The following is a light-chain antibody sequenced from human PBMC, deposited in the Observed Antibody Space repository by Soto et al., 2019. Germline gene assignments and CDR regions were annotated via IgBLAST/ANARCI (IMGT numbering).Light chain of an antibody. CDR2: GAT. CDR3: QQYSDSRA. Sequence: EIMLSQSPGTVSLSPGERATLSCRASQCVSSGYLAWYQQKPGQAPRLLIYGATNRATGIPARFSGSGSGTDCTLTSSSLEPEDFAVYYWQQYSDSRAFGEGTKVEIK. V-gene: IGKV3-20*01. CDR1: QCVSSGY. J-gene: IGKJ1*01.